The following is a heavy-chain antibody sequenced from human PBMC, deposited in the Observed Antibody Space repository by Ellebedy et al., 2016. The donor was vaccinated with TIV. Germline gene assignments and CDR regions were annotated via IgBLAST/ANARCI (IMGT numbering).Heavy chain of an antibody. D-gene: IGHD6-19*01. CDR1: GFTFSSYA. Sequence: GESLKISCAASGFTFSSYAMSWVRQAPGKGLEWVSAISGSGGSTYYADSVKGRFTISRDNSKNTLYLQMNSLRAEDTAVYYCAKEGEQWLATDYWGQGTLVTVSS. CDR2: ISGSGGST. J-gene: IGHJ4*02. CDR3: AKEGEQWLATDY. V-gene: IGHV3-23*01.